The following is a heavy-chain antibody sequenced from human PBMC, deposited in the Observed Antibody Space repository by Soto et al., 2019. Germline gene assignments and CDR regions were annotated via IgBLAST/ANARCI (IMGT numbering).Heavy chain of an antibody. V-gene: IGHV3-9*01. J-gene: IGHJ3*01. CDR3: AKHYGDR. D-gene: IGHD4-17*01. Sequence: EVQLVESGGGLVQPGRSLRLSCAASGFTLDDYAMHWVRQAPGKGLEWVSGISWNSGSIGYADSVKGRFTISRDNAKNSLYLQMNSLRAEDTALYYCAKHYGDRWGQGTMVTVSS. CDR2: ISWNSGSI. CDR1: GFTLDDYA.